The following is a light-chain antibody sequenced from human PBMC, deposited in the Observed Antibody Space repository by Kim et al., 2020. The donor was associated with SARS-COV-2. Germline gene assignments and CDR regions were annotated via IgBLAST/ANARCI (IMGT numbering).Light chain of an antibody. CDR1: QTVSSSY. CDR3: QQYGSSPLT. CDR2: GAS. J-gene: IGKJ4*01. Sequence: SPGERATLSCRASQTVSSSYLAWYQQKPGQAPRLLIYGASSRATGIPDRFSGSGSGTDFTLTISRLEPEDFAVYYCQQYGSSPLTFGGGTKVDIK. V-gene: IGKV3-20*01.